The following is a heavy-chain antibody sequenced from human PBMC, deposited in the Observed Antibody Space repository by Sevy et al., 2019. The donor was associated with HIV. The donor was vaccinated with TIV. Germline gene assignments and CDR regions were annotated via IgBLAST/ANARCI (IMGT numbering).Heavy chain of an antibody. D-gene: IGHD2-2*01. CDR2: IIPIFGTA. J-gene: IGHJ5*02. CDR3: ARGAGYCSSTSCYARNWFDP. V-gene: IGHV1-69*06. Sequence: SVKVSCKASGGTFSSYAISWVRQAPGQGLEWMGGIIPIFGTANYAQKFQGRVTITADKSTSTAYMELSSLRSEDTAVYYCARGAGYCSSTSCYARNWFDPWGQGTLVTVSS. CDR1: GGTFSSYA.